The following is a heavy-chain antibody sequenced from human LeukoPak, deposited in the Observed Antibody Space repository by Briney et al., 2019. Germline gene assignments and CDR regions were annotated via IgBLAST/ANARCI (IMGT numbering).Heavy chain of an antibody. CDR1: GGSISSGSYY. D-gene: IGHD2-21*01. V-gene: IGHV4-61*02. CDR2: IYTSGST. J-gene: IGHJ3*01. CDR3: TGVPALWCDLGKDAING. Sequence: PSETLSLTCTVSGGSISSGSYYWSWIRQPAGKGLEWIGRIYTSGSTNYNPSLKSRVTISVDTPKNQFSLKLSSVTRADTTVYYCTGVPALWCDLGKDAINGWREATLVTVSS.